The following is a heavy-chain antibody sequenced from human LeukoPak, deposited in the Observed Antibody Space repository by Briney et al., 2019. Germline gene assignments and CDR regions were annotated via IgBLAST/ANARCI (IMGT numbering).Heavy chain of an antibody. D-gene: IGHD6-13*01. J-gene: IGHJ6*03. CDR3: AREGTDGSSSWYGGLNYYYYYMDV. CDR1: GFTFSSYE. CDR2: ISSSGSTI. V-gene: IGHV3-48*03. Sequence: GGSLRLSCAASGFTFSSYEMNWVRQAPGKGLEWVSYISSSGSTIYYADSVKGRFTISRDNAKNSLYLQMNSLRAEDTAVYYCAREGTDGSSSWYGGLNYYYYYMDVWGKGTTVTVSS.